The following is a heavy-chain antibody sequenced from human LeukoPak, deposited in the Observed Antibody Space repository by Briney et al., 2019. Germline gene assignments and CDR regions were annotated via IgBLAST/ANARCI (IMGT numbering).Heavy chain of an antibody. J-gene: IGHJ4*02. CDR2: ISYDGSNK. Sequence: PGGSLRLSCAASGFTFSSYGMHWVRQAPGKGLEWVTVISYDGSNKYYADSVKGRFTISRDNSKNTLYLQMSSLRAEDTAVYYCAKRGATSTSPLDYWGQGALVTVSS. D-gene: IGHD3-10*01. CDR1: GFTFSSYG. CDR3: AKRGATSTSPLDY. V-gene: IGHV3-33*06.